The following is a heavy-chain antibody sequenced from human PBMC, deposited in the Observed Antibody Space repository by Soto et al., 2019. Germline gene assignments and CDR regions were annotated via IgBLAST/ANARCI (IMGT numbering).Heavy chain of an antibody. J-gene: IGHJ6*02. CDR2: IIPVFGTA. D-gene: IGHD6-13*01. CDR1: GGTFSSNA. V-gene: IGHV1-69*01. Sequence: QVQLVQSGAEVKKPGSSVKVSCKASGGTFSSNAITWVRQAPGQGLEWMGGIIPVFGTANYAQKFQGRVTITADESTSTAYMELSSLRSEDTAVYYCARDHGVAEAAPTYFYYGMDVWGQGTTFTFSS. CDR3: ARDHGVAEAAPTYFYYGMDV.